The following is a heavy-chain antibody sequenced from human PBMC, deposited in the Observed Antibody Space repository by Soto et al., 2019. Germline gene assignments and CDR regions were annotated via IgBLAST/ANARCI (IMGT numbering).Heavy chain of an antibody. V-gene: IGHV4-31*03. Sequence: QVQLQESGPGLVKPSQTLSLTCNVSGESISSGGYYWSWIRHHPGKGLEWIGYIYDTESANYNPSLKSRVHISMDSSNNQFAMRLSSVTAADTAVYYCARASSSSSAADYWGQGILGTVSS. CDR3: ARASSSSSAADY. CDR2: IYDTESA. CDR1: GESISSGGYY. J-gene: IGHJ4*02. D-gene: IGHD6-6*01.